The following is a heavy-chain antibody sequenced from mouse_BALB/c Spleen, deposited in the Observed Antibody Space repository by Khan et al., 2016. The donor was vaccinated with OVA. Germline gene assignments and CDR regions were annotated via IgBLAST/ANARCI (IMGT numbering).Heavy chain of an antibody. CDR3: ARCNSYGYAMDY. J-gene: IGHJ4*01. CDR2: ISYSGST. V-gene: IGHV3-2*02. CDR1: GYSITSNYA. Sequence: EVQLQESGPGLVKPSQSLSLTCTVTGYSITSNYAWNWIRQFPGNKLEWMGYISYSGSTNYNPSLKSRISITRETSKNQFFLQLNSVTTEDTATNDCARCNSYGYAMDYWGQSTSITVSS. D-gene: IGHD1-1*01.